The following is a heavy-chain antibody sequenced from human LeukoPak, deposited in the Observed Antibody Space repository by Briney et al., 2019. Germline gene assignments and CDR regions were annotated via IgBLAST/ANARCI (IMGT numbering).Heavy chain of an antibody. CDR2: ISSSSSTI. CDR1: GFTFSSYG. V-gene: IGHV3-48*01. CDR3: ARHYGCSTTSCPNWFDP. D-gene: IGHD2-2*01. J-gene: IGHJ5*02. Sequence: PGGSLRLSCAASGFTFSSYGMTWVRQAPGKGLEWVSYISSSSSTIYYADSVKGRFTISRDNAKNSLYLQLNSLRAEDTAVYYCARHYGCSTTSCPNWFDPWGQGTLVTVSS.